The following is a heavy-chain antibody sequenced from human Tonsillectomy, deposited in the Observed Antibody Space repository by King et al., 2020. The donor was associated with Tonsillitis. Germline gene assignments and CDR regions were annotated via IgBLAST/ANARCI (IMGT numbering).Heavy chain of an antibody. V-gene: IGHV3-74*01. CDR1: GFTFSDHW. Sequence: VQLVQSGGGLVQPGGCLRLSCAASGFTFSDHWMHWGRQVPGEGLVCVARIITDGGSTSYVGSVKGRFIISRDNAKNTLSLQMSSLRAEDTALYYCVRDQVAGTFDYWGRGTVVTVSS. J-gene: IGHJ4*02. D-gene: IGHD6-19*01. CDR3: VRDQVAGTFDY. CDR2: IITDGGST.